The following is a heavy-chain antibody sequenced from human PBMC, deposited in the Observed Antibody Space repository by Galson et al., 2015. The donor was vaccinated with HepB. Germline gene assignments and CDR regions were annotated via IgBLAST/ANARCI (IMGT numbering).Heavy chain of an antibody. CDR3: VLLPGYRSTRDIFHI. CDR1: GFTFSSYA. Sequence: SLRLSCAASGFTFSSYAMNWVRQAPGKGLEWVSAISGSGGSTYYADSVKGRFTTSRDNSKNTLYLQMTSLRADDTSVYYCVLLPGYRSTRDIFHIWGQGTMVTVSS. J-gene: IGHJ3*02. V-gene: IGHV3-23*01. CDR2: ISGSGGST. D-gene: IGHD6-19*01.